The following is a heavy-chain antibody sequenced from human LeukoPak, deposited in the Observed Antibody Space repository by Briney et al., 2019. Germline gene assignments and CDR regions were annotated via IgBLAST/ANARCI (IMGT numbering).Heavy chain of an antibody. J-gene: IGHJ3*02. Sequence: QSGGSLRLSCAASGFTLRNYEMNWVRQAPGKGLEWVSYISISGTTLYSADSVKGRFTISRDNAKNSLYLQMNTLRADDTGFYYCARGGSSGYEYNAFDIWGKGTTVTISS. CDR2: ISISGTTL. CDR3: ARGGSSGYEYNAFDI. CDR1: GFTLRNYE. D-gene: IGHD3-22*01. V-gene: IGHV3-48*03.